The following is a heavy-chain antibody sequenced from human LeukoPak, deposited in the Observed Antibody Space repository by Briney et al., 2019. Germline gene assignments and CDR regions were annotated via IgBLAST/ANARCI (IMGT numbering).Heavy chain of an antibody. V-gene: IGHV6-1*01. CDR2: TYYRTKWYN. CDR1: GDSVSSNSAA. D-gene: IGHD1-26*01. J-gene: IGHJ4*02. CDR3: ARGTWENFDN. Sequence: SQTLSLTCAISGDSVSSNSAAWNWIRQSPSRGLEWLGRTYYRTKWYNDYAVSVKSRITINPATSKNQFSLQLNSVTPEDPGVYYCARGTWENFDNWGQGTLLTVSS.